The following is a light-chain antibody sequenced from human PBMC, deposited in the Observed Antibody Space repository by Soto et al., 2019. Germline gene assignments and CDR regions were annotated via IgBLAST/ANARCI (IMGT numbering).Light chain of an antibody. CDR3: QKYYSILPN. CDR1: QSVLHSSNKKNY. Sequence: DIVMTQSPDSLAVSLGVRATINCKSSQSVLHSSNKKNYLAWYQQKPGQPPKLLIYLASTRESGVPERFSCSRYGTDFTLNISILQTEDVALYQCQKYYSILPNFGQGTKLEI. V-gene: IGKV4-1*01. CDR2: LAS. J-gene: IGKJ2*01.